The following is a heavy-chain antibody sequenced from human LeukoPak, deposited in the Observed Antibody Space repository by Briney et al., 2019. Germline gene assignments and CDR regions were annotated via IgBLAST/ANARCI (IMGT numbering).Heavy chain of an antibody. CDR1: GYTFTGYY. CDR2: INPNSGGT. D-gene: IGHD6-13*01. J-gene: IGHJ1*01. V-gene: IGHV1-2*02. CDR3: ARGYPLSTTAAGTYFQH. Sequence: ASVKVSCKAFGYTFTGYYMHWVRQAPGQGLEWMGWINPNSGGTNYAQKFQGRVTMTRDTSISTAYMELSRLRSDDTAVYYCARGYPLSTTAAGTYFQHWGQGTLVTVSS.